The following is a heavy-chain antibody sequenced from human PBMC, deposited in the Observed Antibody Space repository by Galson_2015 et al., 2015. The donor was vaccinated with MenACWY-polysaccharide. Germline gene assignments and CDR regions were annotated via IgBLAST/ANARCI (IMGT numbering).Heavy chain of an antibody. V-gene: IGHV3-7*01. CDR3: ARDGVAMATIPFDY. CDR1: GLSLSSYW. CDR2: IRPDGGDK. D-gene: IGHD5-24*01. Sequence: SLRLSCAASGLSLSSYWMSWVRQAPEKGLEWVAFIRPDGGDKQYVDSVKGRFTISRDNAKNSLYLQMNSVRAEDMAVYYCARDGVAMATIPFDYWGQGTLVTVSS. J-gene: IGHJ4*02.